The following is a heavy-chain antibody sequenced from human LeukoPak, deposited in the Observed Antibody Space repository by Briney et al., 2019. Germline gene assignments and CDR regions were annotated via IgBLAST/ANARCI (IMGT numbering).Heavy chain of an antibody. CDR2: FDPEDGET. CDR3: ATQQLVRFVLRFQH. D-gene: IGHD6-13*01. J-gene: IGHJ1*01. Sequence: ASVKVSCKVSGYTLTELSMHWVRQAPGKGLEWMGRFDPEDGETIYAQKFQGRVTMTEDTSPNTAYMELSSLRSEDTAVYYCATQQLVRFVLRFQHWGQGTLVTVSS. V-gene: IGHV1-24*01. CDR1: GYTLTELS.